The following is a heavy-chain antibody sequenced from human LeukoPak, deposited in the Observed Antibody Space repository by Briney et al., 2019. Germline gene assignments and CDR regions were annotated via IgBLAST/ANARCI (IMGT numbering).Heavy chain of an antibody. D-gene: IGHD2-15*01. J-gene: IGHJ3*02. CDR3: ASAQRGCSGGSCYSRAFDI. V-gene: IGHV3-53*01. Sequence: GGSLRLSCAVSGFTVSSNYMSWVRQAPGKGLEWVSVIYSGGSTYYADSVKGRFTISRDNSKNTLYLQMNSLRAEDTAVYYCASAQRGCSGGSCYSRAFDIWGQGTMVTVSS. CDR2: IYSGGST. CDR1: GFTVSSNY.